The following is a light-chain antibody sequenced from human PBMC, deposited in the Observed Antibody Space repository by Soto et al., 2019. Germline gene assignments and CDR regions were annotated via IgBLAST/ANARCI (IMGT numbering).Light chain of an antibody. CDR1: SSDVGSYNL. Sequence: QSALTQPASVSGSPGQSITISCTGTSSDVGSYNLVSWYQQHPGKAPKLMSYEGSKRPSGVSDRFSGSKSGNTASLTISGLQAEYEADYYCCSYAGSSTVVFGGGTQLTVL. J-gene: IGLJ2*01. V-gene: IGLV2-23*01. CDR3: CSYAGSSTVV. CDR2: EGS.